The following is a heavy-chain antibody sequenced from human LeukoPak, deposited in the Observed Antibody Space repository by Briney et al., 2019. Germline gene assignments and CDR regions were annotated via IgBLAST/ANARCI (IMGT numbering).Heavy chain of an antibody. V-gene: IGHV3-30*12. Sequence: GGSLRLSCAASGFTFSSYGMRWVRQAPGKGLEWLAFLKNDGSTKYYADSVKGRFTISRDNAKNSLYLQMNSLRAEDTAVYYCARIGGIAAAGKGNDYWGQGTLVTVSS. CDR1: GFTFSSYG. CDR2: LKNDGSTK. CDR3: ARIGGIAAAGKGNDY. D-gene: IGHD6-13*01. J-gene: IGHJ4*02.